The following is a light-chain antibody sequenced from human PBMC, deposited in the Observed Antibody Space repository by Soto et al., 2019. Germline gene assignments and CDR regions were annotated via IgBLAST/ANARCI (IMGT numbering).Light chain of an antibody. CDR1: ISDIGAYDY. J-gene: IGLJ1*01. CDR2: EVN. V-gene: IGLV2-14*01. CDR3: LSFTTTSTPV. Sequence: HSPLIQPAGLSRSPGHSINLSGTGSISDIGAYDYVSWFQQHPGKAPKLMISEVNNRPSGASNRFSGSTSGNTAYLTISGLQVEDEAEYFCLSFTTTSTPVFGTGTKVTVL.